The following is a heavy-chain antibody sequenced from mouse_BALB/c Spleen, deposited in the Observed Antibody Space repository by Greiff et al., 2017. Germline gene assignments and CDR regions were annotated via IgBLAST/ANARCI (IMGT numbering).Heavy chain of an antibody. D-gene: IGHD1-1*01. V-gene: IGHV3-2*02. CDR1: GYSITSDYA. Sequence: DVQLQESGPGLVKPSQSLSLTCTVTGYSITSDYAWNWIRQFPGNKLEWMGYISYSGSTSYNPSLKSRISITRDTSKNQFFLQLNSVTTEDTATYYCARGEDYAPFAYWGQGTLVTVSA. CDR3: ARGEDYAPFAY. J-gene: IGHJ3*01. CDR2: ISYSGST.